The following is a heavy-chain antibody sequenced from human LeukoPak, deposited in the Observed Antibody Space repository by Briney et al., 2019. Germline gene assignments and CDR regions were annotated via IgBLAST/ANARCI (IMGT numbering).Heavy chain of an antibody. CDR1: GGSISSYY. V-gene: IGHV4-59*01. J-gene: IGHJ3*02. CDR2: IYYSGST. CDR3: ARGQSAFDI. Sequence: SETLSLTCTVSGGSISSYYWTWIRQSPGKGLEWIGSIYYSGSTNYNPSLKSRVTISVDTSKNQFSLKVSSETAADTAVYYCARGQSAFDIWGQETMVTVSS.